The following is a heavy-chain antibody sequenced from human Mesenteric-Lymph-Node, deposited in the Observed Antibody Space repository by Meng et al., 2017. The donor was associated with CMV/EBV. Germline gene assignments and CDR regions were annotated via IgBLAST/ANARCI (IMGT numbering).Heavy chain of an antibody. CDR3: ARGGMDV. J-gene: IGHJ6*02. Sequence: GESLKISCEASGLTFTGYTMNWVRQAPGKGLEWVSSISSSSAYIYYANSVEGRFTISRDNAKSSLYLQMNSLRAEDMAVYYCARGGMDVWGQGTTVTVSS. CDR2: ISSSSAYI. CDR1: GLTFTGYT. V-gene: IGHV3-21*01.